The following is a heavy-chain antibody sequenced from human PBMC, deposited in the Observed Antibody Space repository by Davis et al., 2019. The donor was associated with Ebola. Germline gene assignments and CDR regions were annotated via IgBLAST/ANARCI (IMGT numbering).Heavy chain of an antibody. CDR3: ARGEFPDYDFWSGPLAY. CDR2: IIPIFGTA. V-gene: IGHV1-69*13. Sequence: SVKVSCKASGDSFSSYAINWVRQAPGQGLEWMGGIIPIFGTADYAQKFQGRVTITADESTSTAYMELSRLTSEDTALYYCARGEFPDYDFWSGPLAYWGQGTLVSVSS. D-gene: IGHD3-3*01. J-gene: IGHJ4*02. CDR1: GDSFSSYA.